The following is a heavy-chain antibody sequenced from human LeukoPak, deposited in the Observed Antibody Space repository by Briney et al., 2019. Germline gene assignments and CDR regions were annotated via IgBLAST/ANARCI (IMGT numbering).Heavy chain of an antibody. J-gene: IGHJ4*02. Sequence: GGSLRLSCAASGFTFDDYAMHWVRQAPGKGLEWVSGISWNSGSIGYADSVKGRFTISRDNAKNSLYLQMNSLRAEDMALYYCAKASSSGWYVFDYWGQGTLVTVSS. CDR3: AKASSSGWYVFDY. CDR2: ISWNSGSI. CDR1: GFTFDDYA. V-gene: IGHV3-9*03. D-gene: IGHD6-19*01.